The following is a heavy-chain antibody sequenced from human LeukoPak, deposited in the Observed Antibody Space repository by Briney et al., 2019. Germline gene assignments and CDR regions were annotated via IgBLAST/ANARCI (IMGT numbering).Heavy chain of an antibody. V-gene: IGHV3-30-3*01. CDR2: ISFDGDHE. CDR3: ARVIWSGYYQIDY. D-gene: IGHD3-3*01. J-gene: IGHJ4*02. Sequence: GGSLRLSCAASGFSFSGHAMHWVRQAPDRGLDWVATISFDGDHEYYADSVKGRFTISRDNAKNTLYLQMNSLRAEDTAVYYCARVIWSGYYQIDYWGQGALVTVSS. CDR1: GFSFSGHA.